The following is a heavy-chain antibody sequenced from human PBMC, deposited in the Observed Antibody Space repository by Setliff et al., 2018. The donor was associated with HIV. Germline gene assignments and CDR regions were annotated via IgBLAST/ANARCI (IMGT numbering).Heavy chain of an antibody. J-gene: IGHJ4*02. Sequence: PSETLSLTCGLNGVPFSDYYWNWIRQSPGKGLEWIVEVNHNGNINYNPSLQSRVTVSVDTSKPQFSLKMNSVTAADTAVYHCAITIVGVTTEMYWGQGTLVTVSS. V-gene: IGHV4-34*01. CDR3: AITIVGVTTEMY. D-gene: IGHD2-21*02. CDR2: VNHNGNI. CDR1: GVPFSDYY.